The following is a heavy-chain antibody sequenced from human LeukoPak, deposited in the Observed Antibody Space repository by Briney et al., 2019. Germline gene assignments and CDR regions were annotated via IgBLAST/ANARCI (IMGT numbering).Heavy chain of an antibody. CDR2: ISYDGSNK. J-gene: IGHJ4*02. CDR3: ARDGLYYYDSSGYSELDY. CDR1: GFTFSSYA. D-gene: IGHD3-22*01. Sequence: GGSLRLSCAASGFTFSSYAMHWVRQAPGKGLEWVAVISYDGSNKYYADSVKGRFTISRDNSKNTLYLQMNSLRAEDTAVYYRARDGLYYYDSSGYSELDYWGQGTLVTVSS. V-gene: IGHV3-30-3*01.